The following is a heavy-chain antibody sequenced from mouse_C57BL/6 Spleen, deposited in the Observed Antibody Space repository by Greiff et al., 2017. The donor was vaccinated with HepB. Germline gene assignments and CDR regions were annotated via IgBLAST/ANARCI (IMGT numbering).Heavy chain of an antibody. CDR1: GYSITSGYY. CDR3: ARDGGYEGVWYFDY. CDR2: ISYDGSN. J-gene: IGHJ2*01. D-gene: IGHD2-3*01. Sequence: EVKLQESGPGLVKPSQSLSLTCSVTGYSITSGYYWNWIRQFPGNKLEWMGYISYDGSNNYNPSLKNRIPITRDTSKNQFFLKLNSVTTEDTATYYCARDGGYEGVWYFDYWGQGTTLTVSS. V-gene: IGHV3-6*01.